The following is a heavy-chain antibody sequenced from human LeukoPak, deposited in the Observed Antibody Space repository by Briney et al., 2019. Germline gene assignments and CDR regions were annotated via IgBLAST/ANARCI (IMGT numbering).Heavy chain of an antibody. Sequence: ASVKVSCKASGYTFTGYYMHWVRQAPGQGLEWMGWITPRNGGTNYAQKFQGWVIMTRDTSISTAYLELRRLRSDDTAVYYCVRGIEGGSGYYSKLPGGYWGQGTLVTVSS. CDR3: VRGIEGGSGYYSKLPGGY. CDR1: GYTFTGYY. J-gene: IGHJ4*02. CDR2: ITPRNGGT. D-gene: IGHD3-16*01. V-gene: IGHV1-2*04.